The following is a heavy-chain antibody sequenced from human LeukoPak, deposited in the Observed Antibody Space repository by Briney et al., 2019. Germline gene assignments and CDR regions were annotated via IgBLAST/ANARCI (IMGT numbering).Heavy chain of an antibody. V-gene: IGHV1-18*01. J-gene: IGHJ4*02. Sequence: WASVKVSCKASGYTFASYGISWVRPTPGQGLEWMGWISAYNGNTNYAQKLQGRVTMTTDTSTSTAYMELRSLRSDDTAVYDCAREDQEMATRYWGQGTLVTVSS. D-gene: IGHD5-24*01. CDR2: ISAYNGNT. CDR3: AREDQEMATRY. CDR1: GYTFASYG.